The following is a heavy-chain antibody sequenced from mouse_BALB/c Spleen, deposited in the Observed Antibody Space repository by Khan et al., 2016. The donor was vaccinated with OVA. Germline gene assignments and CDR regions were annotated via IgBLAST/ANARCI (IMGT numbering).Heavy chain of an antibody. CDR1: GYSITSGYY. J-gene: IGHJ3*01. Sequence: EVQLVESGPGLVKPSQSLSLTCSVTGYSITSGYYWNWIRQFPGNKLEWMGYISYDGSNNYNPSLKNRISITRDTAENQFFLTLNSVTTEDTATYYLTRDKNYYVYLAYWGQGTRVTVSA. CDR2: ISYDGSN. V-gene: IGHV3-6*02. CDR3: TRDKNYYVYLAY. D-gene: IGHD1-2*01.